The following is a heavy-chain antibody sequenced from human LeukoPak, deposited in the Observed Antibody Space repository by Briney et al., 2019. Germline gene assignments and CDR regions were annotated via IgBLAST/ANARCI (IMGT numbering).Heavy chain of an antibody. Sequence: PGGSLRLSCAASGFTLSSKVMHWVRQAPGTGLVWVSRIIRDGTGTDCADSVKGRFTISRDIATNTLYLQMNSLRAEDTAVYYCARAVGYGAGSYGFDIWGQGTTVTVSS. J-gene: IGHJ3*02. CDR3: ARAVGYGAGSYGFDI. D-gene: IGHD3-10*01. V-gene: IGHV3-74*01. CDR2: IIRDGTGT. CDR1: GFTLSSKV.